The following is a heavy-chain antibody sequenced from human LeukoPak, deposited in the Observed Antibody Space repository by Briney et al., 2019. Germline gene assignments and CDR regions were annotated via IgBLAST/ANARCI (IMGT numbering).Heavy chain of an antibody. J-gene: IGHJ4*02. V-gene: IGHV3-7*01. D-gene: IGHD1-26*01. CDR2: IKQDGSTK. CDR3: TRDTDGSLDY. Sequence: PGGSLRLSCAASGFTFANPWMAWVRQAPGKGLEWVANIKQDGSTKHYADSLKGRFTISRDNPKNSLYLQMNNLRADDTAVYYCTRDTDGSLDYWGQGILVTVAS. CDR1: GFTFANPW.